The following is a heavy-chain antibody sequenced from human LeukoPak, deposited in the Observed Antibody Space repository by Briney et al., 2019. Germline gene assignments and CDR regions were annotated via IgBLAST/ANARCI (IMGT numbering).Heavy chain of an antibody. V-gene: IGHV4-39*07. CDR2: SNDSGST. Sequence: SETLSLTCTVSGGSISSGGYYWSWIRQPPGRGLEWIGESNDSGSTNYTPSLKSRVTISLDTSKNQFSLRLRSVTAADTAVYYCARGKDDYDFWSGYPHWGQGTLVTVSS. D-gene: IGHD3-3*01. CDR3: ARGKDDYDFWSGYPH. CDR1: GGSISSGGYY. J-gene: IGHJ4*02.